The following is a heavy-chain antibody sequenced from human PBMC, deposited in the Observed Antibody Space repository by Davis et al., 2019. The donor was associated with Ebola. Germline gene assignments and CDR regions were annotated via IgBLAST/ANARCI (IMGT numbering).Heavy chain of an antibody. CDR1: GGSFSGYY. D-gene: IGHD3-10*01. V-gene: IGHV4-34*01. J-gene: IGHJ5*02. Sequence: MPSETLSLTCAVYGGSFSGYYWSWIRQPPGKGLEWIGEINHSGSTNYNPSLKSRVTISVDTSKNQFSLKLSSVTAADTAVYYCARHYYGSGSYAPWFDPWGQGTLVTVSS. CDR3: ARHYYGSGSYAPWFDP. CDR2: INHSGST.